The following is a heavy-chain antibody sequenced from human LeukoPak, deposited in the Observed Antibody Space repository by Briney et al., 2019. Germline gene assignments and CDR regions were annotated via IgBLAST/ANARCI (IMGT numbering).Heavy chain of an antibody. D-gene: IGHD3-9*01. CDR2: IIPIFGTA. CDR1: GYTFTGYY. V-gene: IGHV1-69*13. CDR3: ARAEDQGRYFDWLPGFDP. J-gene: IGHJ5*02. Sequence: SVKVSCKASGYTFTGYYMHWVRQAPGQGLEWMGGIIPIFGTANYAQKFQGRVTITADESTNSAYMELNRLRSDDTAVYYCARAEDQGRYFDWLPGFDPWGQGTLVTVSS.